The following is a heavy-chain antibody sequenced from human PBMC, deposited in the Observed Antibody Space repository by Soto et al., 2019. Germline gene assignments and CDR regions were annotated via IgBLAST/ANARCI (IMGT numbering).Heavy chain of an antibody. CDR1: GYTFTSYY. CDR2: VNPSSGST. CDR3: AREVERGYSYGYLEY. V-gene: IGHV1-46*01. J-gene: IGHJ4*02. D-gene: IGHD5-18*01. Sequence: QVQLVQSGAEVKKPGASVKVSCKASGYTFTSYYMHWVRQAPGQGLEWMGIVNPSSGSTSYAQKFQGSLTMTRDTSTITVYMELSSLSSEDTAVYYCAREVERGYSYGYLEYWGQGTLVTVSS.